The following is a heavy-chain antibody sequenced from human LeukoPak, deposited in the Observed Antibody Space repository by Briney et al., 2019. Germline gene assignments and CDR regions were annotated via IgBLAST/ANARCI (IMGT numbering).Heavy chain of an antibody. D-gene: IGHD5-12*01. CDR1: GFDFSFTW. J-gene: IGHJ4*02. Sequence: GGSLRLSCAASGFDFSFTWMSWVRQAPGKGLELVGRIKSKTSGGTIDYAAPVRGRFTISRDDTENMVFLQMSSLKTEDTAVYYCIRESGYKTSRQRGFDSWGQGILVTVSS. CDR2: IKSKTSGGTI. CDR3: IRESGYKTSRQRGFDS. V-gene: IGHV3-15*01.